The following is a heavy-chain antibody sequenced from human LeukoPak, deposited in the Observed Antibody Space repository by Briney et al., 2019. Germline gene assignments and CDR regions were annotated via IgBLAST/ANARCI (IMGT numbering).Heavy chain of an antibody. V-gene: IGHV3-21*01. J-gene: IGHJ4*02. Sequence: GGSLRLSCAASGFTFSSYSMNWVRQAPGKGLEWVSSISSSSSYIYYADSVKGRFTISRDNAKNSLYLQMNSLRAEDTAVYYCASPGYCSSTSCYAPFDYWGQGTLVTVSS. CDR3: ASPGYCSSTSCYAPFDY. CDR1: GFTFSSYS. CDR2: ISSSSSYI. D-gene: IGHD2-2*01.